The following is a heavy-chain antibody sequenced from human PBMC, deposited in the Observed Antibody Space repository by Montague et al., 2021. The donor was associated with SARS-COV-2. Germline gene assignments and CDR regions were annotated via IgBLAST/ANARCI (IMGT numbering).Heavy chain of an antibody. J-gene: IGHJ3*02. CDR2: IYYSGSS. CDR3: ARAGTITMRVVVIDAFDI. CDR1: GGSISSDGYS. Sequence: TLSLTCSVTGGSISSDGYSWIWLPPHPGKGLEWIGYIYYSGSSYYNPSLQIRVTISVDTSKNQFSLKLRSVTAAATAVYYCARAGTITMRVVVIDAFDIWGQGTMVTVSS. D-gene: IGHD3-22*01. V-gene: IGHV4-31*03.